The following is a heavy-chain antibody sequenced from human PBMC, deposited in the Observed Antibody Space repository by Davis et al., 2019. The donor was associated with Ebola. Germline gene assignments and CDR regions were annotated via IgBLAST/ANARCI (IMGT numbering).Heavy chain of an antibody. CDR2: ISYDGRTK. D-gene: IGHD1-26*01. J-gene: IGHJ4*02. V-gene: IGHV3-30*03. CDR1: GFPFSSYG. Sequence: GGSLRLSCAASGFPFSSYGMHWVRQAPGKGLEWVADISYDGRTKYYADSVKGRFTVSRDYSNNTLYLQMNSLRPEDTAVYYCARWSGSYWYVFDHWGQGTLVTVSS. CDR3: ARWSGSYWYVFDH.